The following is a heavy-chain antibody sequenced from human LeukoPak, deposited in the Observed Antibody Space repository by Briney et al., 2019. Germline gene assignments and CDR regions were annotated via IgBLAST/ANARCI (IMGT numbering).Heavy chain of an antibody. D-gene: IGHD5-12*01. Sequence: SETLSLTCTVSGGSISTYYWSWIRHPPGKGLEWIWYIHYSRTTNYNPSLKNRVPISLDTSKNQFSLNLSSVTAADTAVYYCARMGGYSGYATHWGQGTLVTVSS. CDR2: IHYSRTT. V-gene: IGHV4-59*08. CDR3: ARMGGYSGYATH. J-gene: IGHJ4*02. CDR1: GGSISTYY.